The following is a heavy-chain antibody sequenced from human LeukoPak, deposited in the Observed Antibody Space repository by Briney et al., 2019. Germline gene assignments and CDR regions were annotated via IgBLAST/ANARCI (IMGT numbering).Heavy chain of an antibody. V-gene: IGHV3-23*01. CDR2: ISNNGGYT. Sequence: PGGSLRLSCAASGFTFSSSAMSWVRQAPGKGLEWVSAISNNGGYTYYADSVQGRFTISRDNSKNTLYLQMNSLRAEDTAVYYCAKGPDYYGMDVWGQGTTVTVSS. J-gene: IGHJ6*02. CDR1: GFTFSSSA. CDR3: AKGPDYYGMDV.